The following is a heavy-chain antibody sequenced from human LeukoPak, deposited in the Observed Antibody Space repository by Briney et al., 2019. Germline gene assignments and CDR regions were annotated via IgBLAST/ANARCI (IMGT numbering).Heavy chain of an antibody. Sequence: GGSLRLSCAASGFTFSDYYMTWIRQAPGKGLEWVSYISSSGSTIYYADSVKGRFTISRDNAKNSLYLQMNSLRAEDTAVYYCARDASGYGGNSVNFDYWGQGTLVTVSS. CDR3: ARDASGYGGNSVNFDY. CDR1: GFTFSDYY. V-gene: IGHV3-11*04. D-gene: IGHD4-23*01. CDR2: ISSSGSTI. J-gene: IGHJ4*02.